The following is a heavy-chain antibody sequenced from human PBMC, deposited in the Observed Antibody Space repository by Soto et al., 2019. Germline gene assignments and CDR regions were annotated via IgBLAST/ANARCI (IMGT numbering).Heavy chain of an antibody. J-gene: IGHJ6*02. D-gene: IGHD3-9*01. CDR3: ARAPPGDYDILTGYRYYYYYGMDV. Sequence: GASVKVSCKASGGTFSSYAISCVRQAPGQGLEWMGGIIPIFGTANYAQKFQGRVTITADESTSTAYMELSSLRSEDTAVYYCARAPPGDYDILTGYRYYYYYGMDVWGQGTTVTVSS. CDR1: GGTFSSYA. V-gene: IGHV1-69*13. CDR2: IIPIFGTA.